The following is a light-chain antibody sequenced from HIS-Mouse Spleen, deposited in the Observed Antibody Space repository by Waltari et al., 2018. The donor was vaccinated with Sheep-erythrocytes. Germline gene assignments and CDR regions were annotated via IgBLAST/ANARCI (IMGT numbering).Light chain of an antibody. CDR2: DVS. V-gene: IGLV2-11*01. CDR3: CSYAGSYNHV. J-gene: IGLJ1*01. Sequence: QSALTQPRSVSGSPGQSVTISCTGTSSDGGGYNYVSWYQPHPAKAPKRMIYDVSKGRHGVPDRFSGSQSGHTASLTISRLPAEDEADYYCCSYAGSYNHVFGTGTKVTGL. CDR1: SSDGGGYNY.